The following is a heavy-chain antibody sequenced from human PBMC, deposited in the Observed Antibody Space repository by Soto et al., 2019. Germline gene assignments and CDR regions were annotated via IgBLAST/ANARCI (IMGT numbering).Heavy chain of an antibody. Sequence: SVKVSCKGSGNTFTYVYLHWVRQAPGQALEWMGWITPFNGNTKYAQKFQDRVTFTGDTSLNTAYMELSSLTSDDTAVYYCATSRASIAVAGETEYYFDYWGQGTLVTVSS. V-gene: IGHV1-45*02. D-gene: IGHD6-19*01. CDR1: GNTFTYVY. J-gene: IGHJ4*02. CDR2: ITPFNGNT. CDR3: ATSRASIAVAGETEYYFDY.